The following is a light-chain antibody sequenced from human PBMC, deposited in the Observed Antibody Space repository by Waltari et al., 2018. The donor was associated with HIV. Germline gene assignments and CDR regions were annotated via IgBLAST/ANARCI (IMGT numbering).Light chain of an antibody. V-gene: IGLV2-8*01. Sequence: QSALTQPPSASGSPGQSVTISCTGTSNDVGAYDYVSWYQHHPGRAPNLLIYEVPQRPSGVPRRFSGSKSGNTASLTGAGLQAEDDGHDYCTSYVDNYHVFFGGGTKLTVL. J-gene: IGLJ2*01. CDR1: SNDVGAYDY. CDR2: EVP. CDR3: TSYVDNYHVF.